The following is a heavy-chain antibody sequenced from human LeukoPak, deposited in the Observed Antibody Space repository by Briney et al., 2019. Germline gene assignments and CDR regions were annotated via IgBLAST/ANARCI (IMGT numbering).Heavy chain of an antibody. Sequence: PGGSLRLSCAASGFTFNTYTMSWVRQPPGRGREWASSITSSSSYIHYADSARGRFTISRDNSKNSLYLQMNSLRDEDTAVYYCARDRWEPENWFDRWGQGTLVTVSS. V-gene: IGHV3-21*01. CDR3: ARDRWEPENWFDR. D-gene: IGHD1-26*01. CDR2: ITSSSSYI. CDR1: GFTFNTYT. J-gene: IGHJ5*02.